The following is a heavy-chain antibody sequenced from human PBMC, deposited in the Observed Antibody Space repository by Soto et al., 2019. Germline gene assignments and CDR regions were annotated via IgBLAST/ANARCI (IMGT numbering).Heavy chain of an antibody. Sequence: QVQLVESGGGVVQPGRSLRLSCAASGFTFSSYGMHWVRQAPGKGLEWVAVISYDGSNKYYADSVKGRFTISTDNSKNTLYLQMNSLRAEDTAVYYCAKDGFDSSGYKAFDIWGQGTMVTVSS. CDR2: ISYDGSNK. J-gene: IGHJ3*02. CDR3: AKDGFDSSGYKAFDI. CDR1: GFTFSSYG. D-gene: IGHD3-22*01. V-gene: IGHV3-30*18.